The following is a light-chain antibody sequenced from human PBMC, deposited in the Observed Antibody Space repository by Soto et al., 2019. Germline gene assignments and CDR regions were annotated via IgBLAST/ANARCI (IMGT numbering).Light chain of an antibody. V-gene: IGLV1-40*01. CDR3: QSYDSSLNGVV. CDR2: GNN. CDR1: SSNIGTGYD. J-gene: IGLJ2*01. Sequence: QAVLTKPPSVSGAPGQRVTISCTGSSSNIGTGYDVHWYQQLPGTAPKLLIYGNNNRPSGVPDRFSGSKSGTSASLAITGLQAEDEADYYCQSYDSSLNGVVFGGGTKVTVL.